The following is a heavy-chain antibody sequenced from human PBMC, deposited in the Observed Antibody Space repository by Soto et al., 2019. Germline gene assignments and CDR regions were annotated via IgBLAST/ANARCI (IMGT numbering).Heavy chain of an antibody. CDR2: FDPEDGET. J-gene: IGHJ5*02. CDR3: ATIVGALYNWFDP. D-gene: IGHD1-26*01. Sequence: VASVKVSCKVSGYTLTELSMHWVRQAPGKGLEWMGGFDPEDGETIYAQKFQGRVTMTEDTSTDTAYMELSSLRSEDTAVYYCATIVGALYNWFDPWGQGTLVTVSS. CDR1: GYTLTELS. V-gene: IGHV1-24*01.